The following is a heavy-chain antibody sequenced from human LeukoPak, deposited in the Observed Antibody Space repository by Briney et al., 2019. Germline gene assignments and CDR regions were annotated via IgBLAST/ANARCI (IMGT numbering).Heavy chain of an antibody. CDR1: GFTVSTNY. J-gene: IGHJ4*02. V-gene: IGHV3-23*01. CDR3: AKALRGYGDYYFDY. CDR2: ISGSGGST. D-gene: IGHD4-17*01. Sequence: GGSLRLSCAASGFTVSTNYMSWVRQAPGKGLEWVSAISGSGGSTYYADSVKGRFTISRDNSKNTLYLQMNSLRAEDTAVYYCAKALRGYGDYYFDYWGQGTLVTVSS.